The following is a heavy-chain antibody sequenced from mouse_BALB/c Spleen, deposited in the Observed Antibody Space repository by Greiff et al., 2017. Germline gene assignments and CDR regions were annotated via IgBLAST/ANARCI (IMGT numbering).Heavy chain of an antibody. CDR1: GFTFSDYY. D-gene: IGHD2-3*01. V-gene: IGHV5-4*02. CDR2: ISDGGSYT. CDR3: ARGDGLYYAMDY. Sequence: EVMLVESGGGLVKPGGSLKLSFAASGFTFSDYYMYWVRQTPEKRLEWVATISDGGSYTYYPDSVKGRFTISRDNAKNNLYLQMSSLKSEDTAMYYCARGDGLYYAMDYWGQGTSVTVSS. J-gene: IGHJ4*01.